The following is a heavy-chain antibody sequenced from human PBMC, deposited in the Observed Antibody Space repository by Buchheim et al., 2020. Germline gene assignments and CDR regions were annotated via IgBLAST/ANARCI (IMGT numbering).Heavy chain of an antibody. D-gene: IGHD6-13*01. V-gene: IGHV3-30-3*01. CDR3: ARGIAAYFDY. Sequence: QVQLVESGGGVVQPGRSLRLSCAASGFTFSSYAMHWVRQAPGKGLEWVAVISYDGSNKYYADSVKGRFTISRDNSKNTLYLQMNSLRAEDTAMYYCARGIAAYFDYWGQGTL. J-gene: IGHJ4*02. CDR2: ISYDGSNK. CDR1: GFTFSSYA.